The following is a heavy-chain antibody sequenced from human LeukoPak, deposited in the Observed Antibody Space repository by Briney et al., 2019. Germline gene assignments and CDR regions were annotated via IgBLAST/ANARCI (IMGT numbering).Heavy chain of an antibody. V-gene: IGHV4-4*09. D-gene: IGHD3-16*01. CDR1: GGSISSYY. Sequence: SETLSLTCTVSGGSISSYYWSWIRQPPGKGLEWIGYIYTGGSTNYNPSLKSRVTISVDTSKNQFSLKLSSVTAADTAVYYCARHRYGGKFDYWGQGTLVTVSS. J-gene: IGHJ4*02. CDR2: IYTGGST. CDR3: ARHRYGGKFDY.